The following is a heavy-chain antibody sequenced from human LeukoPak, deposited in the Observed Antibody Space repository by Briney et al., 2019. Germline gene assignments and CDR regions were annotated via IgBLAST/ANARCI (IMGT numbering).Heavy chain of an antibody. CDR3: ARENRYYSRGYYDAFDI. D-gene: IGHD3-22*01. CDR1: GFTFSSYS. V-gene: IGHV3-21*01. CDR2: ISSSSSYI. Sequence: PGGSLRLSCAASGFTFSSYSMNWVRQAPGKGLEWVSSISSSSSYIYYADSVKGRFTISRDNAKNSLYLQMNSLRAEDTAVYYCARENRYYSRGYYDAFDIWGQGTMVTVSS. J-gene: IGHJ3*02.